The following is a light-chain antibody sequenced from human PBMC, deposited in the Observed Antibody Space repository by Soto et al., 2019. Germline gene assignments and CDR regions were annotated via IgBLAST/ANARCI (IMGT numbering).Light chain of an antibody. CDR2: AAS. Sequence: DIQMTQSPSSLSASVGDRVTITCRASQNIRTYLNWYQHKPGKAPQLLIYAASTLQSWVPSRFSGSGSGTEFTLTISSLQPEDFATYYCQQSYSTPQVTFGQGTRLEIK. CDR1: QNIRTY. CDR3: QQSYSTPQVT. J-gene: IGKJ5*01. V-gene: IGKV1-39*01.